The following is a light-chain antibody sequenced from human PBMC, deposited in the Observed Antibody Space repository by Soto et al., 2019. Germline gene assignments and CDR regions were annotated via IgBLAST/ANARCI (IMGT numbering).Light chain of an antibody. Sequence: QSALTQPASVSGSPGQSITISCTETSSYVGGYNYVSWYQQHPGKAPKLMIYDVSNRPSGVSNRFSGSKSGNTASLTISGLQAEDEADYYCSSYTSSSTLVFGTGTKVTVL. J-gene: IGLJ1*01. CDR1: SSYVGGYNY. V-gene: IGLV2-14*01. CDR3: SSYTSSSTLV. CDR2: DVS.